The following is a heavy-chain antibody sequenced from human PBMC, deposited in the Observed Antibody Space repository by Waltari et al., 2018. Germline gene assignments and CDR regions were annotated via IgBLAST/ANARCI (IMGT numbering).Heavy chain of an antibody. CDR3: ASDYYYDNSIYFFYRYGWNV. CDR1: GFIFGDYA. D-gene: IGHD3-22*01. J-gene: IGHJ6*02. Sequence: EVQLVESGGGLVQPGRSLRLSCTASGFIFGDYAMSWVRQAPGKGLKWVGFIRCRVYGEAAEYAASVKGRFTSSRDDSKSIAYLQMNSLKTEVTAVYYCASDYYYDNSIYFFYRYGWNVWGQGTTVTVSS. V-gene: IGHV3-49*04. CDR2: IRCRVYGEAA.